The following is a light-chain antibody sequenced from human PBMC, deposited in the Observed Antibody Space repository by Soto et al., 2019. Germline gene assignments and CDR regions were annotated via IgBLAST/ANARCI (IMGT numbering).Light chain of an antibody. CDR2: GAS. J-gene: IGKJ1*01. Sequence: DIQMTQSPSSLSAXMXXXXTXXXRASQRIGSDLNWYQQKPGKAPKLLISGASTLQGGVPPRVSGSVSGTEFTLTISGLQPGDLATYFCQQTYSTPWTFGQGTKVDIK. V-gene: IGKV1-39*01. CDR3: QQTYSTPWT. CDR1: QRIGSD.